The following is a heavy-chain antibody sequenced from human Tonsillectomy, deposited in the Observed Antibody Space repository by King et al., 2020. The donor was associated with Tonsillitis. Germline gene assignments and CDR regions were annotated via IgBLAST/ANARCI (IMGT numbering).Heavy chain of an antibody. Sequence: QLQESGPGLVKPSETLSLSCTVSGGSISSSIYYWGWIRQPPGQGLEWIGSIFQSGSTYHNPSLKSRVSISVDRSKNQFSLKLTSVTAADTAVYYCARGDSRYNWFDPWGQGTLVTVSS. CDR3: ARGDSRYNWFDP. V-gene: IGHV4-39*07. CDR2: IFQSGST. D-gene: IGHD5-12*01. CDR1: GGSISSSIYY. J-gene: IGHJ5*02.